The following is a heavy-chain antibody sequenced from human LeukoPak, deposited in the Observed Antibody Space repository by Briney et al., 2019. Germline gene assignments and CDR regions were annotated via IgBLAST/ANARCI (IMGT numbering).Heavy chain of an antibody. V-gene: IGHV3-21*01. D-gene: IGHD2-8*01. CDR2: ISSSSYI. J-gene: IGHJ5*02. CDR1: GFTFSSYS. Sequence: GGSLRLSCAASGFTFSSYSMNWVRQAPGKGLEWVSSISSSSYIYYADSVKGRFTISRDNAKNSLYLQMNSLRAEDTAVYYCAREASRYCTNGVCYPNWFDPWGQGTLVTVSS. CDR3: AREASRYCTNGVCYPNWFDP.